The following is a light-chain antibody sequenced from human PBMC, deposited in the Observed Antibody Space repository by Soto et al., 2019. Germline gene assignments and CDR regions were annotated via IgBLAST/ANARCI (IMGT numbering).Light chain of an antibody. Sequence: QSVLTQPPSVSGAPGQRVTIACTGNNSNIGTGFDVHWYRHFPGAAPKLIIFEVNKRPSGVPDRFSGSKSGNTASLTVSGLQAEDEADYYCTSYGGRDNLMFGGGTKLTVL. CDR2: EVN. V-gene: IGLV1-40*01. CDR3: TSYGGRDNLM. J-gene: IGLJ3*02. CDR1: NSNIGTGFD.